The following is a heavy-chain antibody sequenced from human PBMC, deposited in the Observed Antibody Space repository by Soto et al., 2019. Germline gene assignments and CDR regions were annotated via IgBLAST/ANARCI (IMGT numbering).Heavy chain of an antibody. CDR1: GYTFTSYY. CDR3: ARDGDKYCSSTSCYLDV. Sequence: QVQLVQSGAEVKKPGASVKVSCKASGYTFTSYYMHWVRQAPGQGLEWMGIINPSGGSTSYAQKFQGGVTMTRETSTSTVYMELSSLRSEDTAVYYCARDGDKYCSSTSCYLDVWGQGTTVTVSS. D-gene: IGHD2-2*01. CDR2: INPSGGST. V-gene: IGHV1-46*01. J-gene: IGHJ6*02.